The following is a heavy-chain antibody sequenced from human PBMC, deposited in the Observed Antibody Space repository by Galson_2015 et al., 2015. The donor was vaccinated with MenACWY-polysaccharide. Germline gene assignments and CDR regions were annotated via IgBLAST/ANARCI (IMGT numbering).Heavy chain of an antibody. V-gene: IGHV4-61*02. CDR3: ARGGAGYFDY. D-gene: IGHD1-26*01. Sequence: TLSLTCTVSGGSISTGSYYWSWIWQPAGKGLEWIGRIYASGSSNYNPSLKSRVTMSVDTSKNQFSLNLNSVTAADTAVYYCARGGAGYFDYWGQGTLVTVSS. CDR1: GGSISTGSYY. J-gene: IGHJ4*02. CDR2: IYASGSS.